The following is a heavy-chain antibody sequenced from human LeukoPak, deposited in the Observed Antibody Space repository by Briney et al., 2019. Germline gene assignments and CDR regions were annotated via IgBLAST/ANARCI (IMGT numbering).Heavy chain of an antibody. V-gene: IGHV1-69*04. CDR1: GGTFSSYA. J-gene: IGHJ6*02. CDR2: IIPILGIA. Sequence: GASVKVSCKASGGTFSSYAISWVRQAPGQGLEWMGRIIPILGIANYAQKYQGRVTITADKSTSTAYMELSSLRSEDTAVYYCAREVVVVAAPIYYYGMDVWGQGTTVTVSS. D-gene: IGHD2-15*01. CDR3: AREVVVVAAPIYYYGMDV.